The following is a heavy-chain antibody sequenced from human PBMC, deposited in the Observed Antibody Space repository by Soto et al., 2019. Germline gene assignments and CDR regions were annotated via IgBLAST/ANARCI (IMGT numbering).Heavy chain of an antibody. CDR3: ARGKFYAFDI. Sequence: QVQLQESGPGLVKPSGTLSLTCAVSGVSISIPNWWAWVRQAPGKGLEWIGEIDHSGTTNYNPSLNSRVTISLDRSKNQFSVRLTSVAAADTAVYFCARGKFYAFDIWGQGTMVTVSS. CDR1: GVSISIPNW. J-gene: IGHJ3*02. CDR2: IDHSGTT. V-gene: IGHV4-4*02.